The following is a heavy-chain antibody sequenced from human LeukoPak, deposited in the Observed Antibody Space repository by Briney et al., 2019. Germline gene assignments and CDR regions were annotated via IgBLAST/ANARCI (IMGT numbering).Heavy chain of an antibody. CDR3: ARGTYYYDSSVGY. V-gene: IGHV4-59*01. CDR2: IYYSGST. J-gene: IGHJ4*02. CDR1: GGSISSYY. D-gene: IGHD3-22*01. Sequence: SETLSLTCTVSGGSISSYYWSWIRQPPGKGLEWIGYIYYSGSTNYNPSLKSRVTISVDTSKNQFSLKLSSVTAADTAVYYCARGTYYYDSSVGYWGQGTLVAVSS.